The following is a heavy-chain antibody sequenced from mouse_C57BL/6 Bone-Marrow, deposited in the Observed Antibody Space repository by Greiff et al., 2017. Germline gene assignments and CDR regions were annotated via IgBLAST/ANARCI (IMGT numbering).Heavy chain of an antibody. Sequence: EVQLQQSGPELVKPGASVKISCKASGYSFTDYNMNWVKQSNGKSLEWIGVINPNYGTTSYNQKFKGKATLTVDPSSSTAYMQLNSLTSEDTAVDYGARSGYYSNYDWYFDVWGTGTTVTVAS. J-gene: IGHJ1*03. CDR1: GYSFTDYN. V-gene: IGHV1-39*01. D-gene: IGHD2-5*01. CDR3: ARSGYYSNYDWYFDV. CDR2: INPNYGTT.